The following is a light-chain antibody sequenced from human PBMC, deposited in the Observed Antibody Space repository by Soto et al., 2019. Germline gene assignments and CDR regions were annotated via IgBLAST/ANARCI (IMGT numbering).Light chain of an antibody. CDR1: QSVSSN. Sequence: EIVMTQSPATLSVSPGERATLSCRASQSVSSNLAWYQQKPGQAPRLLIYGASTRATGIPARFSGSGSGTEFTLTFSSLQSEDFAVYYCPQYNNWPPAYTFGQGTKLEIK. V-gene: IGKV3-15*01. CDR3: PQYNNWPPAYT. J-gene: IGKJ2*01. CDR2: GAS.